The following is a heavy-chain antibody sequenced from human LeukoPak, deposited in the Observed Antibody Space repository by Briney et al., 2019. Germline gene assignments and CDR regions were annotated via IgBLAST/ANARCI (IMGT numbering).Heavy chain of an antibody. CDR3: AKASFWGIAAAGSLNY. Sequence: GGSLRLSCAASGFTFDDYAMHWVRQAPGKGLEWVSGISWNSGSIGYADSVKGRFTISRDNAKNSLYLQMNSPRAEDTALYYCAKASFWGIAAAGSLNYWGQGTLVTVSS. V-gene: IGHV3-9*01. D-gene: IGHD6-13*01. CDR2: ISWNSGSI. J-gene: IGHJ4*02. CDR1: GFTFDDYA.